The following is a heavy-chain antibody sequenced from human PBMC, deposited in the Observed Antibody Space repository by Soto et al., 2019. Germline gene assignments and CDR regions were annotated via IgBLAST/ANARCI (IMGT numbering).Heavy chain of an antibody. CDR3: AIVWAPIDY. Sequence: ASVKVSCKASGGTFGSDAISWVRQATGQGLEWMGWMNPNSGNTGYAQKFQGRVTMTRNTSISTAYMELSSLRSEDTAVYYCAIVWAPIDYWGQGTLVTVSS. CDR1: GGTFGSDA. D-gene: IGHD6-6*01. CDR2: MNPNSGNT. J-gene: IGHJ4*02. V-gene: IGHV1-8*02.